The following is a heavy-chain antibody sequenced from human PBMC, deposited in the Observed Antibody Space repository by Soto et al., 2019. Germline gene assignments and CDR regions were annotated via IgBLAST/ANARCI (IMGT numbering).Heavy chain of an antibody. CDR2: ISYDGSNK. CDR1: GFTFSSYA. Sequence: GGSLRLSCAASGFTFSSYALHWVRQAPGKGLEWVAVISYDGSNKYYADSVKGRFTISRDDSKNTLYLQMNSLKTEDTAVYYCATYGGYYWRAFDIWGQGTMVTVSS. CDR3: ATYGGYYWRAFDI. V-gene: IGHV3-30-3*01. J-gene: IGHJ3*02. D-gene: IGHD3-22*01.